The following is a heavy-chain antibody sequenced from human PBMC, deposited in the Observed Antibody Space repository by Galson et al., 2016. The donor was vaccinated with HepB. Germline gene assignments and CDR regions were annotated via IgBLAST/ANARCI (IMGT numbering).Heavy chain of an antibody. Sequence: SLRLSCAASGFHFSSYAMHWVRQAPGKGLEWVSGISGSGGGGRSYYADSVRGRFTVSRDTSKNTLYLQVNSLRAEDTARYYCAKGRSALAGSYYFDNWGQGTLVTVSS. CDR1: GFHFSSYA. CDR2: ISGSGGGGRS. V-gene: IGHV3-23*01. D-gene: IGHD6-19*01. J-gene: IGHJ4*02. CDR3: AKGRSALAGSYYFDN.